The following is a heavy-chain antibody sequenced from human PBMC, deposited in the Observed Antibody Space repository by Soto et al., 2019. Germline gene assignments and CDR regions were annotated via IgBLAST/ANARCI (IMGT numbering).Heavy chain of an antibody. V-gene: IGHV4-39*01. J-gene: IGHJ4*02. CDR1: GGSISSSSYY. D-gene: IGHD3-3*01. Sequence: SETLSLTCTVSGGSISSSSYYWGWIRQPPGKGLEWIGSIYYSGSTYYNPSLKSRVTISVDTSKNQFSLKLSSVTAADTAVYYCATSEGTIFGVVTEFDYWGQGTLVTVSS. CDR3: ATSEGTIFGVVTEFDY. CDR2: IYYSGST.